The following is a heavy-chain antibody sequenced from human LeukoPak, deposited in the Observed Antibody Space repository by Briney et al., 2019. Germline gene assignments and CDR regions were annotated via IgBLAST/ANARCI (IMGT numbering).Heavy chain of an antibody. D-gene: IGHD6-19*01. CDR1: GFSFSSYA. V-gene: IGHV3-23*01. CDR3: AKDPNSSGWTRGDAFDI. J-gene: IGHJ3*02. Sequence: GGSLRLSCAASGFSFSSYAMSWVRQAPGKGLEYVSVISGSGGSTYHVDSVKGRFTISRDNSKDTLYLQMNSLRAEDTAVYYCAKDPNSSGWTRGDAFDIWGQGTMVTVSS. CDR2: ISGSGGST.